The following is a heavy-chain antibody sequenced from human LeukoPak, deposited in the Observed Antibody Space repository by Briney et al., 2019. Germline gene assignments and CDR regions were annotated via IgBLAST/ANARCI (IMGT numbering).Heavy chain of an antibody. CDR1: GFTFSSYG. CDR3: AKVYEQWLVTGGFDY. D-gene: IGHD6-19*01. Sequence: PGGSLRLSGAASGFTFSSYGMHWVRQAPGKGLEWVAVISYDGSNKYYADSVKGRFTISRDNSKNTLYLQMNSLRAEDTAVYYCAKVYEQWLVTGGFDYWGQGTLVTVSS. V-gene: IGHV3-30*18. J-gene: IGHJ4*02. CDR2: ISYDGSNK.